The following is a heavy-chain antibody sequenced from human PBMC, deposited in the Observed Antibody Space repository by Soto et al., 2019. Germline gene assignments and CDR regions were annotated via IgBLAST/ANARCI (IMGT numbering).Heavy chain of an antibody. CDR1: GFTFSDHA. V-gene: IGHV3-23*01. Sequence: EVQLLESGGGLVQPGGSLRLSCTASGFTFSDHAMTWVRQAPGKGLEWVSGISGGGSGAYYADSVKGRFTVSRANSKNTLFLQMDSLRAEDTAVYYGAIGLWWYTHWGQGTLVTVSS. CDR2: ISGGGSGA. J-gene: IGHJ4*02. CDR3: AIGLWWYTH. D-gene: IGHD2-15*01.